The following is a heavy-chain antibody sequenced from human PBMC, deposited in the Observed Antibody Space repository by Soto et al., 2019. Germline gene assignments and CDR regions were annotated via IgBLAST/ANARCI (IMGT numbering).Heavy chain of an antibody. CDR1: GFSFSTST. V-gene: IGHV3-48*02. Sequence: GWSLRLSCAASGFSFSTSTMNWVRQAPGKGLEWVSYISSGSTTIYYADSVKGRFTISRDNGKNSLYLQMNSLRDEDTAVYYCARVRRNDASDYYGMDVWGQGTTVTVSS. CDR3: ARVRRNDASDYYGMDV. CDR2: ISSGSTTI. J-gene: IGHJ6*02. D-gene: IGHD1-1*01.